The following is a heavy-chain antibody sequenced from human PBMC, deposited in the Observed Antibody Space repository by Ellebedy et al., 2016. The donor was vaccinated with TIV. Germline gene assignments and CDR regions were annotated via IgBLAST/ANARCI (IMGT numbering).Heavy chain of an antibody. CDR3: AKDLSPGVYYYGMDV. CDR2: ISYDGSNK. V-gene: IGHV3-30*18. Sequence: GESLKISXAASGFTFSSYGMHWVRQAPGKGLEWVAVISYDGSNKYYADSVKGRFTISRDNSKNTLYLQMNSLRAEDTAVYYCAKDLSPGVYYYGMDVWGQGTTVTVSS. D-gene: IGHD3-10*01. CDR1: GFTFSSYG. J-gene: IGHJ6*02.